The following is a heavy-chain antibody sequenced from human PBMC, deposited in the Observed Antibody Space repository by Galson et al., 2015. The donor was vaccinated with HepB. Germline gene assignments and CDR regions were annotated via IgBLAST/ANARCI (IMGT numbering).Heavy chain of an antibody. V-gene: IGHV3-21*06. CDR1: GFTFSSYS. Sequence: SLRLSCAASGFTFSSYSMAWVRQAPGKGLEWVSSISSRGSYTYYAESLKGRLTISRDNAKSSLHLQIDSLTAEDTAVYYCAKKGSDAYDGFDIWGQGTMVTVSS. CDR2: ISSRGSYT. J-gene: IGHJ3*02. CDR3: AKKGSDAYDGFDI.